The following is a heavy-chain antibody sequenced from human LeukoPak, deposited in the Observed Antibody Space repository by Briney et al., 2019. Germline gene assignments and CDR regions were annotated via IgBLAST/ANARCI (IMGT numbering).Heavy chain of an antibody. CDR3: AKVGGSYQGDY. Sequence: GGSLRLSCAASGFIFNSHSMNWVRQAPGKGLEWVSSISSTSSYIYYADSVKGRFTISRDNSKNTLYLQMNSLRAEDTAVYYCAKVGGSYQGDYWGQGTLVTVSS. D-gene: IGHD1-26*01. CDR2: ISSTSSYI. V-gene: IGHV3-21*01. J-gene: IGHJ4*02. CDR1: GFIFNSHS.